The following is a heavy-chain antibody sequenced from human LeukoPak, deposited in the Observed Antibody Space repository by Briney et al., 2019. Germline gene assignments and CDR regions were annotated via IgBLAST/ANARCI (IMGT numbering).Heavy chain of an antibody. D-gene: IGHD3-9*01. CDR2: INHSGST. V-gene: IGHV4-34*01. CDR1: GGSFSGYY. J-gene: IGHJ5*02. CDR3: ARGLRFPRFLTLRNWFDP. Sequence: SETLSLTCAVYGGSFSGYYWSWIRQPPGKGLEWIGEINHSGSTNYNPSLKSRVAISVDTSKNQSSLKLSSVTAADTAVYYCARGLRFPRFLTLRNWFDPWGQGTLVTVSS.